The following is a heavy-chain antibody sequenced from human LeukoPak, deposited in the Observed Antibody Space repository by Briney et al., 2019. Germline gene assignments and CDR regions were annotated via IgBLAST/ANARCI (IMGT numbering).Heavy chain of an antibody. CDR3: ARGGSYGPGDFDY. J-gene: IGHJ4*02. Sequence: GGSLRLSCAASGFTFSSYWMGWVRQAPGKGLEWVANIKQDGSEKYYVDSVKGRFTISRDNAKNSLYLQMNSLRAEDTAVYYCARGGSYGPGDFDYWGQGTLVTVSS. CDR2: IKQDGSEK. V-gene: IGHV3-7*01. D-gene: IGHD3-16*01. CDR1: GFTFSSYW.